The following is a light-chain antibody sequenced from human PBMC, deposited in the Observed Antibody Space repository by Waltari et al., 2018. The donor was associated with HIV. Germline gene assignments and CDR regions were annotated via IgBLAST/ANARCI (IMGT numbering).Light chain of an antibody. J-gene: IGLJ1*01. CDR3: QSYDNSIRYV. Sequence: FMLTQPRSVSESPGKTLAISCTRSSGSIASNYVRWYQQRPGSPPTTVIYEDSQRPSGVPDRFSGSIDSSSNSASLTISGLETEDEADYYCQSYDNSIRYVFGTGTTVTVL. V-gene: IGLV6-57*01. CDR2: EDS. CDR1: SGSIASNY.